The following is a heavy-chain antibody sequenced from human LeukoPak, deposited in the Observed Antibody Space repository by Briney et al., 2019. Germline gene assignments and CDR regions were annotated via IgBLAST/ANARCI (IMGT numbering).Heavy chain of an antibody. CDR2: ISGSGTST. Sequence: PGGSLRLSCTASGYTFNSYAMSWVRQAPGKGLGWVSGISGSGTSTYYADSVKGRFTISRDNSKNTLYLQMNSLRAEDTALYYCAKEPASGSCFDYWGQGTLVTVSS. CDR3: AKEPASGSCFDY. V-gene: IGHV3-23*01. J-gene: IGHJ4*02. CDR1: GYTFNSYA. D-gene: IGHD3-10*01.